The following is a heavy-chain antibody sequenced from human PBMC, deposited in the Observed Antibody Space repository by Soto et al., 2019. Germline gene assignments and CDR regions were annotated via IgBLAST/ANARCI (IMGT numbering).Heavy chain of an antibody. CDR2: ISYDGSNK. CDR1: GFTFSSYG. CDR3: AKDRTTMIVEAFDY. Sequence: GGSLRLSCAASGFTFSSYGMHWVRQAPGKGLEWVAVISYDGSNKYYADSVKGRFTISRDNSKNTLYLQMNSLRAEDTAVYYCAKDRTTMIVEAFDYWGQGTLVTVSS. J-gene: IGHJ4*02. D-gene: IGHD3-22*01. V-gene: IGHV3-30*18.